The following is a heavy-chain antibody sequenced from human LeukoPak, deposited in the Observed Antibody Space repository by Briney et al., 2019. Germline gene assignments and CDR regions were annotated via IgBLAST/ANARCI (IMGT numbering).Heavy chain of an antibody. J-gene: IGHJ6*03. CDR3: ARLRHYYGSGCLTNYYMDV. CDR1: GGSFSGYY. Sequence: PSETLSLTCAVYGGSFSGYYWSGIRQPPEKGLEWIGEIHHSGSTNYNSSLKSRVTLSVDTSKNQFSLTLSSVTAADTAIYYCARLRHYYGSGCLTNYYMDVWGKGTTVTVSS. V-gene: IGHV4-34*01. CDR2: IHHSGST. D-gene: IGHD3-10*01.